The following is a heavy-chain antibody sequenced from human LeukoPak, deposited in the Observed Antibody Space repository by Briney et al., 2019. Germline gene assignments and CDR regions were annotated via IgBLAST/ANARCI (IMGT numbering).Heavy chain of an antibody. CDR3: AKDFTMIRGSELDY. CDR1: GFTFSSYA. Sequence: GGSLRLSCAASGFTFSSYAMSWVRQAPGKRLDWVSTISGSGGTTYYADSVKGRFTISRDNSKNTLYLQMNSLRAEDTAVYYCAKDFTMIRGSELDYWGQGTLVTVSS. D-gene: IGHD3-10*01. J-gene: IGHJ4*02. V-gene: IGHV3-23*01. CDR2: ISGSGGTT.